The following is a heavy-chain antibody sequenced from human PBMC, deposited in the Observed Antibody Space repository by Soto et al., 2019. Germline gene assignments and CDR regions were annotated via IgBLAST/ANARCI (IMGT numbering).Heavy chain of an antibody. CDR2: IIPIFGTA. CDR1: GGTFSSYD. J-gene: IGHJ4*02. Sequence: SVKVSCKASGGTFSSYDISWVRQAPGQGLEWMGGIIPIFGTANYAQKFQGRVTITADESTSTAYMELSSLRSEDTAVYYCARALVATNAFDYWGQGTLVTVSS. V-gene: IGHV1-69*13. CDR3: ARALVATNAFDY. D-gene: IGHD5-12*01.